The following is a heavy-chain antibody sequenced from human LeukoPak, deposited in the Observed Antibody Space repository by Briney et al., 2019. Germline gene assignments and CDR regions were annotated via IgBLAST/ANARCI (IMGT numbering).Heavy chain of an antibody. D-gene: IGHD6-6*01. CDR1: GGSISGYY. CDR3: ARDIGAARSDY. Sequence: SETLSLTCTVSGGSISGYYWSWIRQPPGKGLEWIGYIYYSGSAKYNPSLKSRVTISVDTSKDQFSLKLTSVTAADTAVYYCARDIGAARSDYWGQGTLVTVSS. CDR2: IYYSGSA. J-gene: IGHJ4*02. V-gene: IGHV4-59*01.